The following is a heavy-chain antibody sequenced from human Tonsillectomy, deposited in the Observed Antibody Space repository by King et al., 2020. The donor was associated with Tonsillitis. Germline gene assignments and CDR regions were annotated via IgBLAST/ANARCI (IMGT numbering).Heavy chain of an antibody. Sequence: VQLVETGGGLIQPGGSLRLSCAASGFTVSSNYMSWVRQAPGKGLEWVSVIYSGGSTYYADSVKGRFTISRDNSKNTLYLQMNSLRAEDTAVYYCARIDIQLRLPDSRAFDIWGQGTMVTVSS. CDR3: ARIDIQLRLPDSRAFDI. J-gene: IGHJ3*02. V-gene: IGHV3-53*02. D-gene: IGHD5-18*01. CDR2: IYSGGST. CDR1: GFTVSSNY.